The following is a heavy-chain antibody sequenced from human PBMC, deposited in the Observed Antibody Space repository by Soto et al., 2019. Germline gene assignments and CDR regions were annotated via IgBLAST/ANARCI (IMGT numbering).Heavy chain of an antibody. CDR2: ITWNSDMI. Sequence: PGGSLRLSCTASGFTFGEFAMHWVRRPPGKGLEWVASITWNSDMIAYADSVKGRFTISRDNGENSLYLQLRSLRREDTAVYYCAKVGYAFGYSDMDVWGLGTTVTVSS. D-gene: IGHD2-2*01. CDR3: AKVGYAFGYSDMDV. CDR1: GFTFGEFA. V-gene: IGHV3-9*01. J-gene: IGHJ6*02.